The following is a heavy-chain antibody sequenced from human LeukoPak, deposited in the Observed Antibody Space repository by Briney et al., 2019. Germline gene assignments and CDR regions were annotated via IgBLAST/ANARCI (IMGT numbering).Heavy chain of an antibody. Sequence: GGSLRLSCAASGFTVSSNYMSWVRQAPGKGLEWVSVIYSGGSTYYADSVKGRFTISRDNSKNTLYLHMNSLRAEDTAVYYCARDPSTIAVAATGYWGQGTLVTVSS. CDR3: ARDPSTIAVAATGY. V-gene: IGHV3-53*01. D-gene: IGHD6-19*01. CDR1: GFTVSSNY. J-gene: IGHJ4*02. CDR2: IYSGGST.